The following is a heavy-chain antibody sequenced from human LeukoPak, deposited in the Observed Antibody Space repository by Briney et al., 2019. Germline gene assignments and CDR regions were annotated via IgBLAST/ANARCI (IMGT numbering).Heavy chain of an antibody. CDR3: TGRYSSGWYWAIDY. J-gene: IGHJ4*02. Sequence: PGGSLRLSCAASRFTFSSYGMHWVRQASGKGLEWVGRIRSKANSYATAYAASVKGRFTISRDDSKNTAYLQMNSLKTEDTAVYYCTGRYSSGWYWAIDYWGQGTLVTVSS. D-gene: IGHD6-19*01. V-gene: IGHV3-73*01. CDR2: IRSKANSYAT. CDR1: RFTFSSYG.